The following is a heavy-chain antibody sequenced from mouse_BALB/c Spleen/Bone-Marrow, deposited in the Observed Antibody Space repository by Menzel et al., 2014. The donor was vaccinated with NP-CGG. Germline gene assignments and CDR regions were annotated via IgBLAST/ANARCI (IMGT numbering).Heavy chain of an antibody. J-gene: IGHJ2*01. CDR2: ILPGSGST. Sequence: VHLQQSGAELMKPGASVKISCKATGYTFSSYWIDWVKQRPGHGLEWIGEILPGSGSTNYNEKFKGKATFTADTSSNTAYMQLSSLTSEDSAVYYCARRGYDGYHWGQGTTLTVSS. CDR3: ARRGYDGYH. D-gene: IGHD2-3*01. V-gene: IGHV1-9*01. CDR1: GYTFSSYW.